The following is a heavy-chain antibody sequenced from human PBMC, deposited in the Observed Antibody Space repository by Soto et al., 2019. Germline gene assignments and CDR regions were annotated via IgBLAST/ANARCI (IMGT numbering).Heavy chain of an antibody. J-gene: IGHJ5*02. D-gene: IGHD2-2*01. CDR2: INAGNGNT. CDR3: ARADIVVDSWFDP. V-gene: IGHV1-3*01. Sequence: ASVKVSCKASGYTFTSYAMHWVRQAPGQRLEWMGWINAGNGNTKYSQKSQGRVTITRDTSASTAYMELSSLRSEDTAVYYCARADIVVDSWFDPWGQGTLVTVSS. CDR1: GYTFTSYA.